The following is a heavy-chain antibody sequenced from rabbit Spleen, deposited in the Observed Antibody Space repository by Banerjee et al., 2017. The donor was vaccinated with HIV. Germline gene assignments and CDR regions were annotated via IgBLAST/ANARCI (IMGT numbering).Heavy chain of an antibody. D-gene: IGHD1-1*01. Sequence: LEESGGGLVKPGGTLTLTCTVSGFSFSSNWICWVRQAPGKGLEWIGCIYVGSGSIHYASWAKGRFTMYKTSSTTVTLQLTSLTAADTATYFCARSGVVGGDYTWDLWGPGTLVTVS. CDR1: GFSFSSNW. CDR2: IYVGSGSI. J-gene: IGHJ4*01. CDR3: ARSGVVGGDYTWDL. V-gene: IGHV1S45*01.